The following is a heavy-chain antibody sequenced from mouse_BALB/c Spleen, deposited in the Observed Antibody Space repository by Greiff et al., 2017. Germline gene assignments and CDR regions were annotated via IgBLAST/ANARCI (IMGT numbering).Heavy chain of an antibody. CDR1: GYTFTSYW. CDR2: IYPSDSYT. V-gene: IGHV1-69*02. J-gene: IGHJ4*01. CDR3: GTYGNYYAMDD. Sequence: VQLQQPGAELVRPGASVKLSCKASGYTFTSYWINWVKQRPGQGLEWIGNIYPSDSYTNYNQKFKDKATLTVDKSSSTAYMELSSLTSEDSAVYYCGTYGNYYAMDDWGQGTSVTVSS. D-gene: IGHD2-1*01.